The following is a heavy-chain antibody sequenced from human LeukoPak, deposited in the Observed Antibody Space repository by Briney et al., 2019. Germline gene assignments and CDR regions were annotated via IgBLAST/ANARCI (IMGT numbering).Heavy chain of an antibody. CDR3: ARDNGVAPLYYYGMDV. J-gene: IGHJ6*02. V-gene: IGHV1-18*01. CDR2: ISAYNGNT. CDR1: GYTFTSYG. D-gene: IGHD2-8*01. Sequence: VASVKVSCKASGYTFTSYGISWVRQAPGQGLEWMGWISAYNGNTNYAQKLQGRVTMTTDTSTSTAYMELRSLRSDDTAVYYCARDNGVAPLYYYGMDVWGQGTTVTVSS.